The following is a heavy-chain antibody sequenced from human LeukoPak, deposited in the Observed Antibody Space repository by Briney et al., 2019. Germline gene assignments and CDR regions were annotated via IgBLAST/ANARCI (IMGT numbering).Heavy chain of an antibody. CDR3: ARDGRRDGYNWVYFDY. CDR1: GGSISSSSYY. D-gene: IGHD5-24*01. V-gene: IGHV4-39*07. Sequence: PSETLSLTCTVSGGSISSSSYYWGWIRQLPGKGLEWIGSIYYSGSTYYNPSLKSRVTISVDTSKNQFSLKLSSVTAADTAVYYCARDGRRDGYNWVYFDYWGQGTLVTVSS. J-gene: IGHJ4*02. CDR2: IYYSGST.